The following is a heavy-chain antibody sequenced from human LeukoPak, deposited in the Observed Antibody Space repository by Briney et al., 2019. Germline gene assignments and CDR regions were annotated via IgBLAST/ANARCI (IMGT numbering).Heavy chain of an antibody. V-gene: IGHV3-23*01. Sequence: GGSLRLSCAASGFTFSSFAMAWVRQTPGKGLEWVSGILAGGSTTYYADSVKGRFTISRDNSKNTLYLQMNSLRADDTAVYFCAKGTDTEFYYYYYMDVWGKGTTVTVSS. J-gene: IGHJ6*03. CDR2: ILAGGSTT. CDR3: AKGTDTEFYYYYYMDV. CDR1: GFTFSSFA. D-gene: IGHD5-18*01.